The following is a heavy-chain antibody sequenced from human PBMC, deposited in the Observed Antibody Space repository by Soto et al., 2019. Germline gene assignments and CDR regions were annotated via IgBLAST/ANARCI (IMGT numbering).Heavy chain of an antibody. J-gene: IGHJ4*02. CDR1: GGSINNYY. CDR3: AVSTGSSQYYFDS. D-gene: IGHD3-22*01. Sequence: SETLSLTCSVSGGSINNYYWNLIRQPPGKGLEWIGNIYYSGSTNYNPSLKSRVTISIDTSKEEFSLNLNSVAAADTAVYYCAVSTGSSQYYFDSVGQGALVTVSS. CDR2: IYYSGST. V-gene: IGHV4-59*03.